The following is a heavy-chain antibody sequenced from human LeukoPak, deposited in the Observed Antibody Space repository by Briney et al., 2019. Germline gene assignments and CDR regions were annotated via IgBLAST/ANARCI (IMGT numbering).Heavy chain of an antibody. V-gene: IGHV3-23*01. CDR1: GFTFSEYA. J-gene: IGHJ4*02. D-gene: IGHD6-13*01. CDR2: ITGGGERT. Sequence: GGSLRLSCAASGFTFSEYAMNWVRQAPGKGLEWVSHITGGGERTYFADSVKGRFTMSRDNSKNTLYLQMNSLRAEDTAVYYCAKVAAAGTAFDYWGQGTLVTVSS. CDR3: AKVAAAGTAFDY.